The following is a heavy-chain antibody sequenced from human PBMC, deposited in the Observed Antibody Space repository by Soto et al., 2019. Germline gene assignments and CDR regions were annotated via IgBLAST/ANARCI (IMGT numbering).Heavy chain of an antibody. Sequence: EVQLLESGGGLVQSGGSLRLSCAASGFTFSSYAMSWVRQAPGKGLEWVSAIRNSGADTYYADSVKGRFTISRDNSLSTLFLHMSSLRADDTALYYCAKVITSGSYYYFDYWGQGALVTVSS. J-gene: IGHJ4*02. D-gene: IGHD1-26*01. CDR2: IRNSGADT. CDR1: GFTFSSYA. V-gene: IGHV3-23*01. CDR3: AKVITSGSYYYFDY.